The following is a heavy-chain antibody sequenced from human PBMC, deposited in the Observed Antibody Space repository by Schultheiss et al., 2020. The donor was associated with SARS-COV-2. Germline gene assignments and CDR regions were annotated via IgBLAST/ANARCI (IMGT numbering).Heavy chain of an antibody. Sequence: SVKVSCKASGFTFSTSAVQWVRQARGQRLEWIGWIVVGTGHTNYAQKFQERITITRDMSTTTAYMELSSLGSEDTAVYYCARVSWVRGPPGYWGQGTLVTVSS. V-gene: IGHV1-58*01. CDR3: ARVSWVRGPPGY. J-gene: IGHJ4*02. CDR1: GFTFSTSA. CDR2: IVVGTGHT. D-gene: IGHD3-10*01.